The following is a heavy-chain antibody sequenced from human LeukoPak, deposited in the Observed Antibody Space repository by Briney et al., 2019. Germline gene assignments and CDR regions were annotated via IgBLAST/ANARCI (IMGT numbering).Heavy chain of an antibody. D-gene: IGHD3-10*01. J-gene: IGHJ4*02. CDR1: GYTFTGYY. Sequence: ASVKVSCKASGYTFTGYYMHWVRQAPGQGLEWMGWINPNSGGTNYAQKFQGRVTMTRDTSISTAYMELSRPRSDDTAVYYCAREAVSITMVRGVIPYFDYWGQGTLVTVSS. V-gene: IGHV1-2*02. CDR3: AREAVSITMVRGVIPYFDY. CDR2: INPNSGGT.